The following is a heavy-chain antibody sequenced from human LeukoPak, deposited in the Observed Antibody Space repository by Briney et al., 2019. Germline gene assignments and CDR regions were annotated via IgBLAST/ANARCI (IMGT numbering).Heavy chain of an antibody. V-gene: IGHV1-18*04. CDR1: GYTFSNYG. D-gene: IGHD6-19*01. CDR3: ARHGGSGCQALGY. J-gene: IGHJ4*02. Sequence: ASVTLSCTASGYTFSNYGISWVRQAPGLPLEWMGWTSYNGNTNYAQNIQHRVTMTTDTSPTTAYMQFRSLESDGTAVYYRARHGGSGCQALGYWGQGTLVTVSS. CDR2: TSYNGNT.